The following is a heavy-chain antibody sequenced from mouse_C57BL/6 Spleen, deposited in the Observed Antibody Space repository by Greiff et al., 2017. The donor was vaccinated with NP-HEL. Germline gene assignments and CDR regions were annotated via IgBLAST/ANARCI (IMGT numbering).Heavy chain of an antibody. J-gene: IGHJ3*01. V-gene: IGHV1-50*01. Sequence: VQLQQPGAELVKPGASVKLSCKASGYTFTSYWMQWVKQRPGQGLEWIGEIDPSDSYTNYNQKFKGKATLTVDTSSSTAYMQLSSLTSEDSAVYYCARWNADSGFAYWGQGTLVTVSA. D-gene: IGHD3-3*01. CDR2: IDPSDSYT. CDR1: GYTFTSYW. CDR3: ARWNADSGFAY.